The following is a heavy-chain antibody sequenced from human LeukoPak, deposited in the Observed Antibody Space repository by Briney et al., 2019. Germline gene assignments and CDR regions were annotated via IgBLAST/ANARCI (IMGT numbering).Heavy chain of an antibody. CDR1: GYSISSGYY. J-gene: IGHJ5*02. V-gene: IGHV4-38-2*02. D-gene: IGHD3-10*01. CDR2: IYHSGST. Sequence: SETLSLTCTVSGYSISSGYYWGWIRQPPGKGLEWIGSIYHSGSTNYNPSLKSRVTISVDTSKNQFSLKLSSVTAADTAVYYCARGRGTYYYGSGSRGLDPWGQGTLVTVSS. CDR3: ARGRGTYYYGSGSRGLDP.